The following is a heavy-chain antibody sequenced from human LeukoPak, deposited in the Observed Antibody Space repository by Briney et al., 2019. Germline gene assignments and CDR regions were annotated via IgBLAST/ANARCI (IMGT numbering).Heavy chain of an antibody. CDR1: GGSISSSSYY. J-gene: IGHJ4*02. D-gene: IGHD3-9*01. CDR2: IYYTGST. Sequence: SETLSLTCSVSGGSISSSSYYWGWIRQPPKKGLEWIGNIYYTGSTYYTPSLKSRVTISVDTSKNQFSLTLSSVTAADTAVYYCARAPYDILTGYYQTNYFDFWGQGTLVTVSS. CDR3: ARAPYDILTGYYQTNYFDF. V-gene: IGHV4-39*07.